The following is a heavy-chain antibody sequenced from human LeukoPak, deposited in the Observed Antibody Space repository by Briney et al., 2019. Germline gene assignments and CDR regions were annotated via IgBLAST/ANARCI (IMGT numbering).Heavy chain of an antibody. D-gene: IGHD3-10*01. V-gene: IGHV3-23*01. CDR2: ISGSGGST. CDR1: GFTFSSYA. J-gene: IGHJ4*02. CDR3: AKDPDYYGSGSYYNEDY. Sequence: GGSLRLSCAASGFTFSSYAMSWVRQAPGKGLEWVSAISGSGGSTYYADSVKGRFTISRDNSKNTLYLQMNSLRAEGTAVYYCAKDPDYYGSGSYYNEDYWGQGTLVTVSS.